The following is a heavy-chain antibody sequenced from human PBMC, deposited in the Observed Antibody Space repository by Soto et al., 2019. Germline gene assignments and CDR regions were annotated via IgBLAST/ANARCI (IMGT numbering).Heavy chain of an antibody. V-gene: IGHV3-30-3*01. CDR2: ISYEGSNI. D-gene: IGHD1-1*01. Sequence: QVHLVESGGGVVQPGRSLRLSCVASGFTFDTYGIHWVRQAPGKGLQWVALISYEGSNIYYADSVRGRFTISRDNSKNTLYLQMNTLRPDDTGLYYCARVTPGNNLYYFSGLDFWGQGTSVTVSS. CDR1: GFTFDTYG. CDR3: ARVTPGNNLYYFSGLDF. J-gene: IGHJ6*02.